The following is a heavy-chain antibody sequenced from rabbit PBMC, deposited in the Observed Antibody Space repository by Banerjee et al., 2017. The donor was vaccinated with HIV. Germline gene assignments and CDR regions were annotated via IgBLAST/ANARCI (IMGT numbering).Heavy chain of an antibody. D-gene: IGHD6-1*01. V-gene: IGHV1S45*01. CDR2: VDTSSGST. CDR3: TRSIVHYGGANVYYNL. Sequence: QEQLVESGGGLVKPEGSLTLTCTASGIDLSSDYYMCWVRQAPEKGLEWIACVDTSSGSTWFANWAKARFHISIPSSAALTQLKANLKAADAIASFYTRSIVHYGGANVYYNLWR. CDR1: GIDLSSDYY. J-gene: IGHJ4*01.